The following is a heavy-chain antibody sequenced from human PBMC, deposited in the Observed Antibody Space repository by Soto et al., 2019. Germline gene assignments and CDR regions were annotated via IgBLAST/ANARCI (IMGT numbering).Heavy chain of an antibody. CDR1: GGSINSGGYY. D-gene: IGHD6-13*01. CDR3: AREYRQSGYSSSWVFDY. V-gene: IGHV4-31*03. CDR2: MYYSGST. J-gene: IGHJ4*02. Sequence: QVQLRESGPGLVKPSQTLSLTCTVSGGSINSGGYYWNWIRQHPGKGLERIGYMYYSGSTYYNPCLRSRVILSADTSENHFSRKLSSVTAADTAVYFCAREYRQSGYSSSWVFDYWGQRTLVNVSS.